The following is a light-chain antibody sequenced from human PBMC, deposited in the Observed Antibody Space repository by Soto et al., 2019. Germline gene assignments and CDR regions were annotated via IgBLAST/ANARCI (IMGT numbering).Light chain of an antibody. V-gene: IGLV2-11*01. Sequence: QSFLAQPRSVSGSPGQSVTLSCTGTSSDVGGYDFVSWYQQYPGKAPKLIIFDVTERTSGVPDRFSGSKSGNSASLTISGLQAEDEADYYCSSYAGSYILGVFGGGTKLTVL. CDR1: SSDVGGYDF. CDR2: DVT. J-gene: IGLJ3*02. CDR3: SSYAGSYILGV.